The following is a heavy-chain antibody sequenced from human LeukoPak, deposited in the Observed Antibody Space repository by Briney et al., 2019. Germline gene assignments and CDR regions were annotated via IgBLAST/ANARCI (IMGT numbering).Heavy chain of an antibody. Sequence: GASVKVSCKVSGHSLSELPMYWVRQAPGKGLEWMGGFDPENDERIYAQKFRDRFTMTEDTSTDTAYMELSSLTSEDTAFYYCATEMTPIVLDSWGQGTLVTVSS. J-gene: IGHJ4*02. CDR1: GHSLSELP. D-gene: IGHD5-24*01. CDR2: FDPENDER. CDR3: ATEMTPIVLDS. V-gene: IGHV1-24*01.